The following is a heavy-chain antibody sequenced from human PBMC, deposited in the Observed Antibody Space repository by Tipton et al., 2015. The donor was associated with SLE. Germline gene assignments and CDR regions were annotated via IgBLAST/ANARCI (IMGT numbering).Heavy chain of an antibody. CDR3: ARGVDGTGWYEENWFDP. CDR1: GFTFSSYA. V-gene: IGHV3-30*04. Sequence: SLRLSCAASGFTFSSYAMHWVRQAPGKGLAWVAVISYDGSNKYYADSVKGRFTISRDSSKNTLNLQMNSLRVEDTSVYYCARGVDGTGWYEENWFDPWGQGTLVTVSS. D-gene: IGHD6-19*01. CDR2: ISYDGSNK. J-gene: IGHJ5*02.